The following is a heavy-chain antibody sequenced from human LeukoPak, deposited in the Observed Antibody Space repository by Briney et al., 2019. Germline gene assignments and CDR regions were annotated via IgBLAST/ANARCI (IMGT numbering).Heavy chain of an antibody. CDR1: GFIFSSYE. J-gene: IGHJ4*02. Sequence: GGSLRLSCAASGFIFSSYEMNWVRQAPGKGLQWVSSISSSGSYIYYADSVKGRFTISRDNAKNSLYLQMNSLRAEDTAVYYCARGYYGDPSQVYYFDYWGQGTLVTVSS. V-gene: IGHV3-21*01. D-gene: IGHD4-17*01. CDR2: ISSSGSYI. CDR3: ARGYYGDPSQVYYFDY.